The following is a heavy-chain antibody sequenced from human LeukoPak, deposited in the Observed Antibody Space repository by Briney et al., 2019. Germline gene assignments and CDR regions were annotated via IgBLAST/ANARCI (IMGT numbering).Heavy chain of an antibody. CDR1: GYSFTSYF. CDR2: IYTGDSDT. D-gene: IGHD3-10*01. Sequence: GESLKISCKASGYSFTSYFIGWVRQMPGKGLEWMGIIYTGDSDTRYSPSFQGQVTISADKSISTAYLQWSSLKASDTAMYYCARHWDFGEISPFDYWGQGTLVTVSS. CDR3: ARHWDFGEISPFDY. V-gene: IGHV5-51*01. J-gene: IGHJ4*02.